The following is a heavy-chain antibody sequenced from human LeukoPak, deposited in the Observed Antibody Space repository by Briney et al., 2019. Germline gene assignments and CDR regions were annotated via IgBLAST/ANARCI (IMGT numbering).Heavy chain of an antibody. J-gene: IGHJ6*02. D-gene: IGHD1/OR15-1a*01. CDR3: ARGNSNYYYGMDV. V-gene: IGHV4-59*08. Sequence: SETLSLTCAVYGGSFSSYYWSWIRQPPGKGLEWIGYIYYSGSTNYNPSLKSRVTISVDTSKNQFSLKLSSVTAADTAVYYCARGNSNYYYGMDVWGQGTTVTVSS. CDR2: IYYSGST. CDR1: GGSFSSYY.